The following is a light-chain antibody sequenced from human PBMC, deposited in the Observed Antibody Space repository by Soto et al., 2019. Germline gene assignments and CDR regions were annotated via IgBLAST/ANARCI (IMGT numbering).Light chain of an antibody. V-gene: IGKV1-27*01. CDR3: QKYDSAPWT. CDR1: QGISNY. CDR2: AAS. J-gene: IGKJ1*01. Sequence: DLQMTQSPSSLSASVRDRVTITCRASQGISNYLAWYQQKPGKVPKLLIYAASTLHSGVPSRFSGSGSGTDFTLTISSLQPEDVATYYCQKYDSAPWTFGQGTKVEIK.